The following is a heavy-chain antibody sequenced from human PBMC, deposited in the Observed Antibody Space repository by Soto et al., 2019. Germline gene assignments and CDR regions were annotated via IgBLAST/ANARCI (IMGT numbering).Heavy chain of an antibody. CDR2: IKSKTDGGTT. J-gene: IGHJ6*02. D-gene: IGHD6-13*01. CDR1: GFTFSNAW. Sequence: EVQLVESGGGLVKPGGSLRLSCAASGFTFSNAWMNWVRQAPGKGLEWVGRIKSKTDGGTTDYAAPVKGRFTISRDDSKNPLYLQMNSLKTQDTALYYCTTFSRWSFYYYYGMDVWGQGTTVTVSS. CDR3: TTFSRWSFYYYYGMDV. V-gene: IGHV3-15*07.